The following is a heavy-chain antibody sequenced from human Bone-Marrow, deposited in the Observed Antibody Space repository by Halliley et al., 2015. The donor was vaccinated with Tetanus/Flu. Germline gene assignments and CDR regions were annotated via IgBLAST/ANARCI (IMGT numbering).Heavy chain of an antibody. D-gene: IGHD3-22*01. V-gene: IGHV3-33*01. CDR3: ARSGQAFYFDKSGYQTQDN. CDR2: IWGDGNIK. J-gene: IGHJ4*02. CDR1: GFTFSNYG. Sequence: SLRLSCAASGFTFSNYGMHWVRQTPGGGLEWVAVIWGDGNIKLYRDSVKGRFTISRDNSEQTVALEMNSLRVDDTAVYYCARSGQAFYFDKSGYQTQDNWGQGTRVTVS.